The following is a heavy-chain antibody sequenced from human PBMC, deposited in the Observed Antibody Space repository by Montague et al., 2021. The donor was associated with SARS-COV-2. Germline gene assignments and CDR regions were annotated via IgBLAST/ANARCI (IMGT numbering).Heavy chain of an antibody. CDR1: GGSISSGTYS. V-gene: IGHV4-30-2*05. CDR3: ASFMIQAVPNY. J-gene: IGHJ4*02. CDR2: VFHSGTT. Sequence: TRSLTCAVSGGSISSGTYSWSWIRQPPGKGLEWIGYVFHSGTTYYSPSLESRVTMSVDTSENQFSLKLASVTAADTAVYYCASFMIQAVPNYWGQGTLVTVSS. D-gene: IGHD3-16*01.